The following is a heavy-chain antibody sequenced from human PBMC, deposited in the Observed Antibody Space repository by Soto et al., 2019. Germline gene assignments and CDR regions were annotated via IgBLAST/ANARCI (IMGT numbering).Heavy chain of an antibody. CDR2: INPNSGGT. J-gene: IGHJ6*02. D-gene: IGHD3-9*01. CDR1: GYTFTGYY. Sequence: ASVKVSCKASGYTFTGYYMHWVRQAPGQGLEWMGWINPNSGGTNYAQKFQGRVTMTRDTSISTAYMELSRLRSDDTAVYYCARDTHPSSILTGYLGPGYYYYYYGMDVWGQGTTVTVSS. V-gene: IGHV1-2*02. CDR3: ARDTHPSSILTGYLGPGYYYYYYGMDV.